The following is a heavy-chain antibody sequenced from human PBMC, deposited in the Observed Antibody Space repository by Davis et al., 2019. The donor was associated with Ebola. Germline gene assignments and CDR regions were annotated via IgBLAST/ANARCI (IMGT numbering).Heavy chain of an antibody. J-gene: IGHJ4*02. D-gene: IGHD3-16*01. CDR3: ARGSDYIWGKDDF. Sequence: ESLKISCAVYAGTFRGYYWSWIRQSPGKGLEWIGEINHSGNTKYNPSLKSRVSISVDTSKNQFSLSVTSLTAADTAVYYCARGSDYIWGKDDFWGQGTLVTVSS. V-gene: IGHV4-34*01. CDR2: INHSGNT. CDR1: AGTFRGYY.